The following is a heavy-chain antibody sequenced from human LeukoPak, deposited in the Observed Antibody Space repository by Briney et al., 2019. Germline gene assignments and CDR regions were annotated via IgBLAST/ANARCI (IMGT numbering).Heavy chain of an antibody. J-gene: IGHJ4*02. CDR3: AKEVAYGDYYDY. CDR1: GFAFSSYY. CDR2: IRYDGSNK. V-gene: IGHV3-30*02. D-gene: IGHD4-17*01. Sequence: GGSLRLSCAASGFAFSSYYMNWVRQAPGKGLEGVAFIRYDGSNKYYADSVKGRFTISRDNSKNTLYLQMNSLRAEDTAVYYCAKEVAYGDYYDYWGQGTLVTVSS.